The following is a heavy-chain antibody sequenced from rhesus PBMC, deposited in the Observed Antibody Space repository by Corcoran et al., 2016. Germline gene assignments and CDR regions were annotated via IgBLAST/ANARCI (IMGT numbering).Heavy chain of an antibody. J-gene: IGHJ6*01. CDR1: GGSISSNY. Sequence: QLQLQESGPGLVKPSETLSLTCAVSGGSISSNYWTWSRQPPGKGLEWIGRISGSGGSTDYNPSLKTRVTISTDTSKIQFSLNLRSVTAADTAVYYCAAFYGLDSWGQGVVVTVSS. V-gene: IGHV4-173*01. CDR2: ISGSGGST. CDR3: AAFYGLDS.